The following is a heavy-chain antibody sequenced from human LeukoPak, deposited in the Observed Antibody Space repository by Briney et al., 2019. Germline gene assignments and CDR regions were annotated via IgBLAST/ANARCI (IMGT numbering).Heavy chain of an antibody. J-gene: IGHJ4*02. CDR2: ISGGGISS. V-gene: IGHV3-23*01. CDR1: GFTFSNYA. D-gene: IGHD5-12*01. CDR3: AKALGYSAYNPGPQGRAVDY. Sequence: GGSLRLSCAASGFTFSNYAMNWVRQAPGKGLEWVSGISGGGISSYYADSVKGRFTISRDNSKNTLYLQMNSLRAEDTAVYYCAKALGYSAYNPGPQGRAVDYWGQGTLVTVSS.